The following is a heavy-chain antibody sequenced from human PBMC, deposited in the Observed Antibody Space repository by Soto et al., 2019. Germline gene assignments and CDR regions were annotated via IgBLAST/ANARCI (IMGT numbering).Heavy chain of an antibody. Sequence: SETLSLTCSVSGGSISSSRYYWGWIRQPPGKGLEWIGNIYYSGSTDYNPSLKSRVTISVDTSKNQFSLKLTSVTAADTAVYYCARHENAQLLYYFDYWGQGTLVTVSS. J-gene: IGHJ4*02. D-gene: IGHD5-18*01. V-gene: IGHV4-39*01. CDR2: IYYSGST. CDR1: GGSISSSRYY. CDR3: ARHENAQLLYYFDY.